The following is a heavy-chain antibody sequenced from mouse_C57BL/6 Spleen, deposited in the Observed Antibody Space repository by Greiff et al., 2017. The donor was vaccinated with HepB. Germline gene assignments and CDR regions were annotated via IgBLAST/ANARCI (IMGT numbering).Heavy chain of an antibody. Sequence: VQLQQSGAELVRPGASVTLSCKASGYTFTDYEMHWVKQTPVHGLEWIGAIDPETGGTAYNQKFKGKAILTADKSSSTAYMELRSLTSEDSAVYYCTRRENDWYFDVWGTGTTVTVSS. J-gene: IGHJ1*03. CDR3: TRRENDWYFDV. CDR1: GYTFTDYE. V-gene: IGHV1-15*01. CDR2: IDPETGGT.